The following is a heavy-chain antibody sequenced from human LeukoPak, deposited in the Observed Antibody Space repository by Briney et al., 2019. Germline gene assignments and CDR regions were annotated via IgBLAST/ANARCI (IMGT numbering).Heavy chain of an antibody. CDR1: GFTFSSYA. CDR2: ISYDGSNK. J-gene: IGHJ4*02. D-gene: IGHD2-21*02. V-gene: IGHV3-30*04. CDR3: ARGHTYLAYCGGDCYSGFDY. Sequence: GGSLRLSCAASGFTFSSYAMHWVRQAPGKELEWVAVISYDGSNKYYADSVKGRFTISRDNSKNTLYLQMNSLRAEDTAVYYCARGHTYLAYCGGDCYSGFDYWGQGTLVTVSS.